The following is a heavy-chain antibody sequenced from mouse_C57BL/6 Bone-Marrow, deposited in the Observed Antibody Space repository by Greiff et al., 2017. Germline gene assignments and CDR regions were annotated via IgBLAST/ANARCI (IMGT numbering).Heavy chain of an antibody. CDR1: GFSLTSYA. Sequence: VMLVVSGPGLVAPSQSLSITCTVSGFSLTSYAISWVRQPPGKGLEWLGVIWTGGGTNYNSALKSRLSISKDNSKSQVVLKMNSLQTDDTARYYCAGGSTMVTTWGQGTLVTVSA. CDR2: IWTGGGT. CDR3: AGGSTMVTT. D-gene: IGHD2-1*01. J-gene: IGHJ3*01. V-gene: IGHV2-9-1*01.